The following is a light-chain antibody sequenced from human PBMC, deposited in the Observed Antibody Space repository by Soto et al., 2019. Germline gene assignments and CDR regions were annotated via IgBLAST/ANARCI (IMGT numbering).Light chain of an antibody. J-gene: IGKJ3*01. Sequence: EIVLTQSPATLSLSPGERATLSCRASQSVSSYFAWYQQKPGQAPRLLIYDASNRATAIPARFSGSGSGTYFTLTISSLEPEDFAVYYCQQRSNWPITFGPGTKVEIK. CDR2: DAS. V-gene: IGKV3-11*01. CDR1: QSVSSY. CDR3: QQRSNWPIT.